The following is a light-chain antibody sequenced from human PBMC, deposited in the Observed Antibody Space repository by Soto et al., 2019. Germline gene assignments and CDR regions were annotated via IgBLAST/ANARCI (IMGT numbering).Light chain of an antibody. J-gene: IGKJ4*01. CDR3: QQYDTWPLT. CDR2: DAS. CDR1: QSVGSN. V-gene: IGKV3-15*01. Sequence: EKVMTQSPVTLSVSPGERVTLSCRARQSVGSNLAWYQQTPGQAPRVVIYDASTRATVIPARFSGSGSGTEFTLTISSLQSEDFAVYYCQQYDTWPLTFGGGTKVDIK.